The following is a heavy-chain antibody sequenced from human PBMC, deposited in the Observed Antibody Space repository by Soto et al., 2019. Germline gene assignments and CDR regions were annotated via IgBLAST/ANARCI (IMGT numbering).Heavy chain of an antibody. CDR3: ARHDTSSVGAMVY. CDR2: IYYSGST. CDR1: GGSISSSSYY. D-gene: IGHD5-18*01. J-gene: IGHJ4*01. Sequence: SETLSLTCTVSGGSISSSSYYWGWIRQPPGKGLEWIGSIYYSGSTYYNPSLKSRVAISVDRSKNQFSLKLSSVTAAETAVYYCARHDTSSVGAMVYRGDVTLVTVSS. V-gene: IGHV4-39*01.